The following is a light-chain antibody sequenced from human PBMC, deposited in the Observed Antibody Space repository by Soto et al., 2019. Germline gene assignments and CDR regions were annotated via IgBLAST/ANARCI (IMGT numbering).Light chain of an antibody. CDR2: RNN. CDR1: SSNIGAGYG. V-gene: IGLV1-40*01. Sequence: QSALTQPPSVSGAPGQRVTISCTGSSSNIGAGYGVHWYQQLPGTAPKLLIYRNNNRPSGVPDRFSGSKSGTSASLAITGLQAEDEADYYCQSYDDTLSAYVFGSGTKVTVL. CDR3: QSYDDTLSAYV. J-gene: IGLJ1*01.